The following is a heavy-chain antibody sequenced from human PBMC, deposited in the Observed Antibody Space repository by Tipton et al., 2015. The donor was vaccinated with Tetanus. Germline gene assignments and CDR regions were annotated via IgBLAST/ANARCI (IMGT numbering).Heavy chain of an antibody. CDR3: ARGRYYYDSSGYYYVDY. J-gene: IGHJ4*02. CDR2: IYYSGST. D-gene: IGHD3-22*01. Sequence: TLSLTCTVSGGSISSYYWSWIRQPPGKGLEWIGYIYYSGSTNYNSSLKSRVTISVDTSKNQFSLKLSSVTAADTAVYYCARGRYYYDSSGYYYVDYWGQGTLVTVSS. CDR1: GGSISSYY. V-gene: IGHV4-59*08.